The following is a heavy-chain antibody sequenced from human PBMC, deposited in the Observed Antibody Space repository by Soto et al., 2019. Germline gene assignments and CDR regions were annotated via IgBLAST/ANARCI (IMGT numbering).Heavy chain of an antibody. CDR2: ISSSSSTI. CDR1: GFTFSSYS. CDR3: VRGRAVTTPGPNWDN. Sequence: EVQLVESGGGLVQPGGSLRLSCVVSGFTFSSYSMNWVRQAPGKGLEWVSYISSSSSTIYYADSVKGRFTISRDNAKNSLYLQMNRLRAEDTAVYYCVRGRAVTTPGPNWDNWGQGTLVTVSS. J-gene: IGHJ4*02. D-gene: IGHD1-1*01. V-gene: IGHV3-48*01.